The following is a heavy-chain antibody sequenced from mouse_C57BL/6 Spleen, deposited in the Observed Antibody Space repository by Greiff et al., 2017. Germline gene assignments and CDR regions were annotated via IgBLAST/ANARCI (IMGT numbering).Heavy chain of an antibody. CDR1: GYTFTDYN. CDR3: AREYYDGDLDY. J-gene: IGHJ2*01. D-gene: IGHD2-3*01. CDR2: INPNNGGT. Sequence: EVQLQQSGPELVKPGASVKMSCKASGYTFTDYNMPWVKQSHGQSLEWIGYINPNNGGTSDNQKFKGKATLTVNKSSSTAYMELRSLTSEDSAVYYCAREYYDGDLDYWGQGTTLTVAS. V-gene: IGHV1-22*01.